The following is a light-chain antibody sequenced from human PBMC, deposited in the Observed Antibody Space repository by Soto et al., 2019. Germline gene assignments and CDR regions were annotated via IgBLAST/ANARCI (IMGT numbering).Light chain of an antibody. CDR2: AAS. Sequence: DIPMTQSPSAMSASVGDRVTITCRASQGISNFLAWFQQKPGKVPKCLISAASSLQGGVPSRFSGSGSGTEFTLTITSLQPEDFATYYCLQHSKYPLTFGQGTRVEIK. CDR3: LQHSKYPLT. J-gene: IGKJ5*01. CDR1: QGISNF. V-gene: IGKV1-17*03.